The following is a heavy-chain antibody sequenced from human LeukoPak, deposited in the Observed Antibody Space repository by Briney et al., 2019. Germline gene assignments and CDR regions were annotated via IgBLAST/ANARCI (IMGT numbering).Heavy chain of an antibody. Sequence: ASVTVSCTASGYTFTSYGISWVRQPPGQGLERMGWISAYNGNTNYAQKLQGRVTMTADTSTSTAYMELRSLRSDDTAVYYCVRDPTYYDSSGYYSFWGQGTLVTVSS. J-gene: IGHJ4*02. CDR2: ISAYNGNT. CDR1: GYTFTSYG. CDR3: VRDPTYYDSSGYYSF. D-gene: IGHD3-22*01. V-gene: IGHV1-18*01.